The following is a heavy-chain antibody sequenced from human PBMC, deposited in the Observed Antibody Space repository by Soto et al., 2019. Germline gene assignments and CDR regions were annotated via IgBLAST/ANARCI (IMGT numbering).Heavy chain of an antibody. V-gene: IGHV4-34*01. J-gene: IGHJ5*02. CDR3: ARGVPYYYGSGASGWFDT. CDR1: GGSFSGYY. D-gene: IGHD3-10*01. CDR2: INHSGST. Sequence: QVQLQQWGAGLLKPSETLSLTCAVYGGSFSGYYWSWIRQPPGKGLEWIGEINHSGSTNYNPSLKSRVTISVDTSKNQFSLKLSSVTAADTAVYYCARGVPYYYGSGASGWFDTWGQGTLVTVSS.